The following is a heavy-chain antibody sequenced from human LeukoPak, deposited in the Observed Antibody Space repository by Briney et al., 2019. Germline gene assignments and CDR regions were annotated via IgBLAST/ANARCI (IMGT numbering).Heavy chain of an antibody. V-gene: IGHV3-23*01. Sequence: RGSLRLSCAASGFTFSSYAMNWVRQAPGKGLEWVSVISGSGGSTYYADSVKGRFTISRDNSKNTLYLQMNSLRAEDTAVYYCARDIVFVTENVFHYWGQGTLVTVSS. CDR1: GFTFSSYA. J-gene: IGHJ4*02. CDR2: ISGSGGST. D-gene: IGHD2-15*01. CDR3: ARDIVFVTENVFHY.